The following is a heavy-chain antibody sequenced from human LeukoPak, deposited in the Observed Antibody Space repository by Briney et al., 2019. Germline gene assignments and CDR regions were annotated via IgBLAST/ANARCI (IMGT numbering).Heavy chain of an antibody. CDR1: GFTFSSYW. J-gene: IGHJ4*02. CDR2: MKQDGSEK. D-gene: IGHD6-13*01. V-gene: IGHV3-7*01. Sequence: PGGSLRLSCAASGFTFSSYWMSWVRQAPGKGLEWVANMKQDGSEKYYVDSVRGRFTISRDNAKNSLYLQMNSLRAEDTAVYYCARDYSSSWYYFDYWGQGTLVTVSS. CDR3: ARDYSSSWYYFDY.